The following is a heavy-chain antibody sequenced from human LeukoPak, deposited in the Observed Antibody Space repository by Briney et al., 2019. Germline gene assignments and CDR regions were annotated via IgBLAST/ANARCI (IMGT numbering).Heavy chain of an antibody. CDR1: GFTFTGYN. Sequence: GGSLRLSCVASGFTFTGYNMNWVRQAPGKGLEWVSSISGSSVNIYYADSVKGRFTISRDNTKSSLYLQMNSLRAEDTAVYYCAKDRDIILTGHGMDVWGQGTTVTVSS. D-gene: IGHD3-9*01. J-gene: IGHJ6*02. CDR3: AKDRDIILTGHGMDV. CDR2: ISGSSVNI. V-gene: IGHV3-21*04.